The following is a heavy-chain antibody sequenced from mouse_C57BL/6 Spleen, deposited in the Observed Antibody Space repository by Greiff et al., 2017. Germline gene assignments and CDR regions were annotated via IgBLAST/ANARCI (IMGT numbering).Heavy chain of an antibody. Sequence: VKLQESGPELVKPGASVKISKASGYAFSSSWMNWVKQRPGKGLEWIGRIYPGDGDTNYNGKFKGKGTLTADKSSSTAYMQLSSLTSEDSAVYFCARGDYGYDVGYFDVWGTGTTVTVSS. D-gene: IGHD2-2*01. CDR3: ARGDYGYDVGYFDV. J-gene: IGHJ1*03. V-gene: IGHV1-82*01. CDR2: IYPGDGDT. CDR1: GYAFSSSW.